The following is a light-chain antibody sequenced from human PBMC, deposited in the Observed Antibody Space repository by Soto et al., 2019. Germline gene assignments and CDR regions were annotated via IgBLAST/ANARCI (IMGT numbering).Light chain of an antibody. J-gene: IGKJ4*01. Sequence: EIVLTQSPGTLSLSPGERATLSCRASQSVNLAWYQQKPGQAPRLLIYGASSRATGIPDRFSGSGSGTDFTLTISRLEPEDFAVYYCQQYVRSPLTFGGGTKVEIK. CDR3: QQYVRSPLT. CDR2: GAS. V-gene: IGKV3-20*01. CDR1: QSVN.